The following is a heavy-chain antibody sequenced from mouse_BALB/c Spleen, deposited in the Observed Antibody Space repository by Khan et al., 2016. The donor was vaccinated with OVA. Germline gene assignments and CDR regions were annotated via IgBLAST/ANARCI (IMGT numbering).Heavy chain of an antibody. CDR1: GYSITSDYA. CDR2: ISYSGNT. V-gene: IGHV3-2*02. J-gene: IGHJ2*02. D-gene: IGHD1-1*01. Sequence: VQLKESGPGLVKPSQSLSLTCTVTGYSITSDYAWNWIRQFPGNKLEWMGFISYSGNTKYNPSLKSRFSINRDTSKNQFFLQLNSVTTEDTATSYCARVYGGDFDYWGQGTSLTVSS. CDR3: ARVYGGDFDY.